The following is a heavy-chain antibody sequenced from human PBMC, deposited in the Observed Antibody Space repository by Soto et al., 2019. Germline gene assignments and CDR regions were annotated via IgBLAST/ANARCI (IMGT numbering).Heavy chain of an antibody. V-gene: IGHV1-46*01. D-gene: IGHD4-17*01. CDR2: INPSGGST. CDR3: ALHDYGDYGAFDI. J-gene: IGHJ3*02. Sequence: ASVKVSCKASGYTFTSYYMHWVRQAPGQGLERMGIINPSGGSTSYAQKFQGRVTMTRDTSTSTVYMELSSLRSEDTAVYYCALHDYGDYGAFDIWGQGTMVTVSS. CDR1: GYTFTSYY.